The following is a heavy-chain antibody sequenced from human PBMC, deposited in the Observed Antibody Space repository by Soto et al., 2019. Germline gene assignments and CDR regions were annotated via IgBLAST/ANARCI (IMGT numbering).Heavy chain of an antibody. CDR2: ISAGGCVT. CDR3: TKVLSPLVLTTNFDS. CDR1: GFSFSNYA. D-gene: IGHD1-1*01. J-gene: IGHJ4*02. Sequence: PGGSLRLSCAASGFSFSNYAMCWVRQAPGKGLEWVSGISAGGCVTFFPDSVKGRFTISKDTFKDTLFLQINSLRAENTAIYYCTKVLSPLVLTTNFDSWGQGTLVTVSS. V-gene: IGHV3-23*01.